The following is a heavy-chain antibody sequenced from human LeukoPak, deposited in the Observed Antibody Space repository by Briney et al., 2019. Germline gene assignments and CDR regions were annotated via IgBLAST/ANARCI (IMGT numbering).Heavy chain of an antibody. V-gene: IGHV4-28*05. CDR2: IYYSGSI. CDR1: GYSISSSNW. D-gene: IGHD4-17*01. Sequence: PSETLSLTCAVSGYSISSSNWWGWIRPPPGKGLEWIGYIYYSGSIYYNPSLKSRVTMSVDTSKNQFSLKLSSVTAVDAAVYYCARASYGDLYFDYWGQGTLVTVSS. J-gene: IGHJ4*02. CDR3: ARASYGDLYFDY.